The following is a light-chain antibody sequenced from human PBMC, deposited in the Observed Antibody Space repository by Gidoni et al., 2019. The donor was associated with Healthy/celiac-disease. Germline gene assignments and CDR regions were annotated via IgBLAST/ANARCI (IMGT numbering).Light chain of an antibody. CDR3: QQSYSTPLT. V-gene: IGKV1-39*01. Sequence: DIQMTQSPSSLSASVGDRVTITCRASQSISSYLNWYQQKPGKAPKLLIYAASSLQSGVPSRFSGSGSGTDFTLTISSLHPEDFATYYCQQSYSTPLTFXGGTKVEIK. CDR1: QSISSY. J-gene: IGKJ4*01. CDR2: AAS.